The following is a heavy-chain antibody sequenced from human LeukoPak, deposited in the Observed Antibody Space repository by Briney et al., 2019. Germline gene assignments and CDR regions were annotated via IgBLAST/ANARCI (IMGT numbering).Heavy chain of an antibody. CDR1: GGSIGSSSYY. Sequence: PSQTLSLTCTVSGGSIGSSSYYWGWIRQPPGKGLEWIGRICYRGSTYYNPSLKSRVTILLDTFKNQFSLELSSVTAADTAVDYCARGVRGLWFGELLLGYYYYYYMDVWGKGTTVTISS. CDR3: ARGVRGLWFGELLLGYYYYYYMDV. D-gene: IGHD3-10*01. V-gene: IGHV4-39*07. J-gene: IGHJ6*03. CDR2: ICYRGST.